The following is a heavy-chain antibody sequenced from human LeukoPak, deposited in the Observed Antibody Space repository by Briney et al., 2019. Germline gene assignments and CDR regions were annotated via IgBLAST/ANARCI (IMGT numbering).Heavy chain of an antibody. V-gene: IGHV3-48*03. D-gene: IGHD1-14*01. Sequence: SGGSLRLSCVASGFTFSNYAIHWVRQAPGKGLEWVSYISGSGDTLYYADSVKGRFTISRDNSKNSLYLQMNSLRAEDTAVYYCARGLGPGPYFDYWGQGTLVTVSS. CDR3: ARGLGPGPYFDY. J-gene: IGHJ4*02. CDR1: GFTFSNYA. CDR2: ISGSGDTL.